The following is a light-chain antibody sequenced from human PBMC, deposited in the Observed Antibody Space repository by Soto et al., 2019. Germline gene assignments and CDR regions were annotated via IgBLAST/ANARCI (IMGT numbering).Light chain of an antibody. CDR1: QSVSSY. CDR3: QQYNSYSWT. Sequence: EIVLTQSPATLSLSPCERATLSCRASQSVSSYLAWYQQKPGQAPRLLIYGASRRATGIPDRFSGSGSGTDFTLTISRLEPEDFATYYCQQYNSYSWTFGQGTKVDI. V-gene: IGKV3-11*01. J-gene: IGKJ1*01. CDR2: GAS.